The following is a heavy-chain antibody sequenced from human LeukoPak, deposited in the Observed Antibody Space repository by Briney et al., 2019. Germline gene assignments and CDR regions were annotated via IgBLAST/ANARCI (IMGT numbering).Heavy chain of an antibody. CDR1: GYTFTSYP. Sequence: GASVKVSCKASGYTFTSYPISWVRQAPGQGPEWMGWITTYNGNTNYARKLQGRVTMTTDTSTRTAYMDLRGLRSDDTAVYYCARGYDYGDYVGDFDYWGQGTLVTASS. CDR3: ARGYDYGDYVGDFDY. V-gene: IGHV1-18*01. CDR2: ITTYNGNT. J-gene: IGHJ4*02. D-gene: IGHD4-17*01.